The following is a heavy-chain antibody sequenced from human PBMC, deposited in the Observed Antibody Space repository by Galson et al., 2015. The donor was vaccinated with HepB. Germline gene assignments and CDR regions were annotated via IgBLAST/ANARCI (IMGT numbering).Heavy chain of an antibody. CDR3: AAGEAPTAAAGTELDY. CDR2: INAGNGNT. V-gene: IGHV1-3*01. Sequence: SVKVSCKASGYTFTSYAMHWVRQAPGQRLEWMGWINAGNGNTKYSQKFQGRVTITRDTSASTAYMELSSLRSEDTAVYYCAAGEAPTAAAGTELDYWGQGTLVTVSS. J-gene: IGHJ4*02. CDR1: GYTFTSYA. D-gene: IGHD6-13*01.